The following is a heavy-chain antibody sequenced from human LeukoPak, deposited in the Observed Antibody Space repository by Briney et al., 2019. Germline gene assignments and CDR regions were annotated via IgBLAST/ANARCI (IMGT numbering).Heavy chain of an antibody. CDR3: ARRDAGLAFDY. V-gene: IGHV5-51*07. CDR2: IYPGDSDT. Sequence: GDSLKISCKGSGYTFTTSLIAWLHQMPGKDLEWMGIIYPGDSDTRYSPSFQGQVTISADKSITTAYLQWSSLKASDTAMYYCARRDAGLAFDYWGQGTLVTVSS. D-gene: IGHD6-13*01. CDR1: GYTFTTSL. J-gene: IGHJ4*02.